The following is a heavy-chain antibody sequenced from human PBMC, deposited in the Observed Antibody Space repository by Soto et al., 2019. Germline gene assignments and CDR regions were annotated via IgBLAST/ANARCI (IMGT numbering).Heavy chain of an antibody. CDR1: GFTFSSFS. D-gene: IGHD2-2*01. CDR3: ARAYCSSTSCLQGSYYYYGMDV. V-gene: IGHV3-21*01. CDR2: ISSSRYYI. J-gene: IGHJ6*02. Sequence: PGGSLRLSCAASGFTFSSFSMNWVRQAPGKGLEWVSSISSSRYYIYYADSVKGRFTISRDNAKNSLYLQMNSLRAEDTAVYYCARAYCSSTSCLQGSYYYYGMDVWGQGTTVTVSS.